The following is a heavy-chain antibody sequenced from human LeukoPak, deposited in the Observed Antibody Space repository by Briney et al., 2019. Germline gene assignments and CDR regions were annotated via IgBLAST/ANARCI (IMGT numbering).Heavy chain of an antibody. D-gene: IGHD5-18*01. V-gene: IGHV3-15*01. CDR1: GFTFRDAG. Sequence: GGSLRLSCAASGFTFRDAGMSWVRQAPGKGLEWVGRIRSETDGGTTDYAAPVKGRFTISRDNSKSTVYLHMSSLKTEDTAVYFCAHRDTVMVRVDYWGQGTLVTVSS. J-gene: IGHJ4*02. CDR2: IRSETDGGTT. CDR3: AHRDTVMVRVDY.